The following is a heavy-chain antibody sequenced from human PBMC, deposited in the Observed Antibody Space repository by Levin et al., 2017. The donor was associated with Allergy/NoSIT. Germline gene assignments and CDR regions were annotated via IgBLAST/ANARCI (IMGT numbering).Heavy chain of an antibody. D-gene: IGHD3-22*01. CDR1: GGSFNYYY. CDR3: AGLDSGGHYYFDY. V-gene: IGHV4-34*01. CDR2: INHSGYA. J-gene: IGHJ4*02. Sequence: SETLSLMCAVYGGSFNYYYWSWIRQAPGKGLEWIGEINHSGYASYNPSLKSRVIISVDTSKNQFSLKLSSLTAADSAVYYCAGLDSGGHYYFDYWGQGILVTVSS.